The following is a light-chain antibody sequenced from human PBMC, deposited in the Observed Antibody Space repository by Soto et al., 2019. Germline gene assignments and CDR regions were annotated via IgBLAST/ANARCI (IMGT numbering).Light chain of an antibody. CDR1: QSISSY. CDR3: QQSYSTPWT. CDR2: AAS. V-gene: IGKV1-39*01. J-gene: IGKJ1*01. Sequence: DIPTSQSPASLSASVGDRDTITCRASQSISSYLNWYQQKPGKAPKLLIYAASSLQSGVPSRFSGSGSGTDFTLTISSLQPEDFATYYCQQSYSTPWTFGQGTNVDIK.